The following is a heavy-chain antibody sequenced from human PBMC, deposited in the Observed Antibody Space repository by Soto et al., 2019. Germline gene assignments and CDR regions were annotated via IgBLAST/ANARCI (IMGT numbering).Heavy chain of an antibody. CDR3: ARGRGFGGNSYYFDY. CDR1: GGSISNGGYY. Sequence: QVQLQESGPGRVKPSQTLSLTCTVSGGSISNGGYYWTWIRHHPGQGLAWIGYIYHSGTTYYSPSLKSRVTISGDTSKNQLSLMLSSVTAADTAVYYWARGRGFGGNSYYFDYWGQGTLVTVSS. D-gene: IGHD2-21*02. J-gene: IGHJ4*02. CDR2: IYHSGTT. V-gene: IGHV4-31*03.